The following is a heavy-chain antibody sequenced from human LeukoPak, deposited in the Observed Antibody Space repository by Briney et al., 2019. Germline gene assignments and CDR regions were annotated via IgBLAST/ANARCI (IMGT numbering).Heavy chain of an antibody. CDR3: ARDPYDYVWGSYRGFDY. CDR1: GGTFSSYA. CDR2: IIPIFGTA. D-gene: IGHD3-16*02. Sequence: SVKVSCKASGGTFSSYAISWVRQAPGQGLEWMGRIIPIFGTANYAQKFQGRVTITTDESTSTAYMELSSLRSEDTAVYYCARDPYDYVWGSYRGFDYWGQGTLVTVSS. V-gene: IGHV1-69*05. J-gene: IGHJ4*02.